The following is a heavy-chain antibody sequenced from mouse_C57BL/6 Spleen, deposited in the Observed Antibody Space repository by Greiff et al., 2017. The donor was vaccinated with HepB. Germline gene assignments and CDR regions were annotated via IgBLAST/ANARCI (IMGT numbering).Heavy chain of an antibody. CDR3: ARERVYDGYWRGFDY. J-gene: IGHJ2*01. CDR2: ISYDGSN. D-gene: IGHD2-3*01. Sequence: EVQLQQSGPGLVKPSQSLSLTCSVTGYSITSGYYWNWIRQFPGNKLEWMGYISYDGSNNYNPSLKNRISITRDTSKNQFFLKLNSVTTEDTATYYCARERVYDGYWRGFDYWGQGTTLTVSS. V-gene: IGHV3-6*01. CDR1: GYSITSGYY.